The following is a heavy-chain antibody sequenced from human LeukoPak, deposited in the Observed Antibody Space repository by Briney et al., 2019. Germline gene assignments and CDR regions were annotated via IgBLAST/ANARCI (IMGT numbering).Heavy chain of an antibody. V-gene: IGHV3-21*01. CDR3: ATLDTIDY. D-gene: IGHD3-3*01. J-gene: IGHJ4*02. CDR2: ISSSSSYI. Sequence: GLEWVSSISSSSSYIYYADSVKGRFTVSRDNAKNSLYLQMNSLRAEDTAVYYCATLDTIDYWGQGTLVTVSS.